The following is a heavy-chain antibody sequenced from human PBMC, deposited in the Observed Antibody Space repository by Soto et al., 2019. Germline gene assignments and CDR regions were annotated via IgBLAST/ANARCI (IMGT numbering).Heavy chain of an antibody. D-gene: IGHD3-10*01. CDR2: IIPILGIA. V-gene: IGHV1-69*02. Sequence: QVQLVQSGAEVKKPGSSVKVSCKASGGTFSSYTISWVRQAPGQGLEWMGRIIPILGIANYAQKFQGRVTITADKSTSTAYMELSSLRSEDTAVYYCARETSGVRGVILGDYSYYMDVWGKGTTVTVSS. J-gene: IGHJ6*03. CDR1: GGTFSSYT. CDR3: ARETSGVRGVILGDYSYYMDV.